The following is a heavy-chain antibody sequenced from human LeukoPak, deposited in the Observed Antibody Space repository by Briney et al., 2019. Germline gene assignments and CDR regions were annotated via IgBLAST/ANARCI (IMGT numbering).Heavy chain of an antibody. CDR3: PSEAYGQYDYIRDHSYHLDV. CDR1: GFTFRRYN. Sequence: GGALRVSWSASGFTFRRYNINWVGQAPGKGLEGVSYISSCSGTIHYADSVKGRCTISRGNAKNPLYLQTNSLRADDTPLHYCPSEAYGQYDYIRDHSYHLDVWGKRAPVTVS. D-gene: IGHD5-12*01. V-gene: IGHV3-48*01. J-gene: IGHJ6*03. CDR2: ISSCSGTI.